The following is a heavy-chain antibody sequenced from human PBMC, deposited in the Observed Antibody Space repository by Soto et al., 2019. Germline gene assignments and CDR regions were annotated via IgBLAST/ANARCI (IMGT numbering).Heavy chain of an antibody. D-gene: IGHD3-3*01. CDR1: GFTVSHYY. J-gene: IGHJ4*02. Sequence: PGGSLRLSCAASGFTVSHYYMSWVRQAPGKGLEWVSIVYSGGCTYYADSVKGRFTISRDNSKNTLYLQMNSLRVEDTAVYYCARNDGFEWLSPSAWGQGTLVTVSS. V-gene: IGHV3-66*01. CDR2: VYSGGCT. CDR3: ARNDGFEWLSPSA.